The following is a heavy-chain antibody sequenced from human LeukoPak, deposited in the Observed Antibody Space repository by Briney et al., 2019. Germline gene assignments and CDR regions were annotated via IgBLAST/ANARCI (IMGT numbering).Heavy chain of an antibody. CDR1: GGSISSGSYY. CDR2: IYTSGST. CDR3: ARTHIYDYVWGSHFDI. Sequence: SQTLSLTCTVSGGSISSGSYYWSWIRQPAGKGLEWIGRIYTSGSTNYNPSLKSRVTISVDTSKNQFSLKLSSVTAADTAVYYCARTHIYDYVWGSHFDIWGQGTMVTVSS. J-gene: IGHJ3*02. D-gene: IGHD3-16*01. V-gene: IGHV4-61*02.